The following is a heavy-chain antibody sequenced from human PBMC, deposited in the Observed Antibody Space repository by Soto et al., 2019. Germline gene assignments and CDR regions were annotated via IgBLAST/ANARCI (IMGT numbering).Heavy chain of an antibody. CDR1: GDSVSSNSAA. CDR3: ARGGTGRLQEDYYYGMDV. CDR2: TYYRSKWYN. D-gene: IGHD4-4*01. J-gene: IGHJ6*02. Sequence: SQTLSLTCAISGDSVSSNSAAWNWIRQSPSRGLEWLGRTYYRSKWYNDYAVSVKSRITINPDTSKNQFSLKLSSVTAADTAVYYCARGGTGRLQEDYYYGMDVWGQGTTVTVSS. V-gene: IGHV6-1*01.